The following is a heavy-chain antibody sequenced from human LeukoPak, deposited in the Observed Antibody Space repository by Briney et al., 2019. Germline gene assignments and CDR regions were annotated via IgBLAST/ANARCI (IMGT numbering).Heavy chain of an antibody. CDR2: ISAYNGNT. Sequence: ASVNVSCKASGYTFTIYGISWVRQAPGQGLEWMGWISAYNGNTNYAQKLQGRVTMTTDTSTSTAYMELRSLRSDDTAVYYCARVSVVGGVLRYFYFDYWGQGTLVTVSS. D-gene: IGHD3-9*01. J-gene: IGHJ4*02. CDR1: GYTFTIYG. CDR3: ARVSVVGGVLRYFYFDY. V-gene: IGHV1-18*01.